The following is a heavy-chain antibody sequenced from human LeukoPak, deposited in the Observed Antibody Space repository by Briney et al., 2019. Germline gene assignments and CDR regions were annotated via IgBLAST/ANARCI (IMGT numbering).Heavy chain of an antibody. Sequence: ASVKVSCTASGGTFTSYTISWVRQAPGQGLEWMGRIIPLFGTVDFVQKFQGRVTITADKSTSTAYMELSNLRSEDTAVYYCAALGQLALGVGYYFDYWGQGTLVTVSS. D-gene: IGHD6-13*01. J-gene: IGHJ4*02. CDR3: AALGQLALGVGYYFDY. CDR1: GGTFTSYT. V-gene: IGHV1-69*08. CDR2: IIPLFGTV.